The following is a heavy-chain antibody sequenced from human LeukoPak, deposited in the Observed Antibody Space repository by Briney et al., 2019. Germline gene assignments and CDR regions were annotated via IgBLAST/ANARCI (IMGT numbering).Heavy chain of an antibody. Sequence: GRSLRLSCAVSGFTFSSYAMTWVRQAPGKGLEWVSAISGSGGFTYYADSVKGRFTISRDNSKNTLDLQMNSLRAEDTAVYYCAKSPDYGYGEYWGQGTLVTVSS. J-gene: IGHJ4*02. V-gene: IGHV3-23*01. CDR2: ISGSGGFT. CDR1: GFTFSSYA. D-gene: IGHD5-18*01. CDR3: AKSPDYGYGEY.